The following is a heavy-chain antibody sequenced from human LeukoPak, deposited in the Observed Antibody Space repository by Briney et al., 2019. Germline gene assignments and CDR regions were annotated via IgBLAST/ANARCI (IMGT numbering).Heavy chain of an antibody. Sequence: PGGSLRLSCAASGFTFSRYSMNWVRQAPGKGLEWVSCISSSSSYIYYADSVKGRFTISRDNAKNSLYLQMNSLRAEDTAVYYCAELGITMIGGVWGKGTTVTISS. V-gene: IGHV3-21*01. D-gene: IGHD3-10*02. CDR3: AELGITMIGGV. J-gene: IGHJ6*04. CDR1: GFTFSRYS. CDR2: ISSSSSYI.